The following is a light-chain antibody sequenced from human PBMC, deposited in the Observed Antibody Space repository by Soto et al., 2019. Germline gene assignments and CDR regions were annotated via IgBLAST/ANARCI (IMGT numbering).Light chain of an antibody. CDR1: QSVSSNY. V-gene: IGKV3-20*01. J-gene: IGKJ4*01. CDR3: QQYDEWPLT. CDR2: GAS. Sequence: EIVLTQSPGTLSLSPGERATLSCRASQSVSSNYLAWYQHKFGQAPRLLIYGASSRATGIPDRFSGSASGTEFTLTISNLQSEDFAVYYCQQYDEWPLTLGGGTKVEIK.